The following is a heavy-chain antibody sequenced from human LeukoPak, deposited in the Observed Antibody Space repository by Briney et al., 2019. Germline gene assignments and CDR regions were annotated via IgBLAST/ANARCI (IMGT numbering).Heavy chain of an antibody. CDR3: ARGTYYDFWSGYYAGGYFDY. Sequence: PSETLSLTCAVYGGSFSGYYWSWIRQPPGKGLEWIGEINHSGSTNYNPSLKSRVTISVDTSKNQFSLKLSSVTAADTAVYYCARGTYYDFWSGYYAGGYFDYWGQGTLVTVSS. CDR2: INHSGST. D-gene: IGHD3-3*01. CDR1: GGSFSGYY. V-gene: IGHV4-34*01. J-gene: IGHJ4*02.